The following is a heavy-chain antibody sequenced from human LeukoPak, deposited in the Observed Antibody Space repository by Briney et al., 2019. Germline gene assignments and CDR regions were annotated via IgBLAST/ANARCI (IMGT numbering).Heavy chain of an antibody. J-gene: IGHJ6*03. CDR2: ISHSGSS. D-gene: IGHD5-18*01. CDR3: AGEPGGARGYSYGYGYYYYMDV. CDR1: GGPFRGFF. V-gene: IGHV4-34*10. Sequence: SETLSLTCAVYGGPFRGFFWSWIRQAPGKGLEWIGEISHSGSSNYNPSLKSRITISVDTSKSQFSLRLTSVTAADTAVYYCAGEPGGARGYSYGYGYYYYMDVWGKGTTVTVAS.